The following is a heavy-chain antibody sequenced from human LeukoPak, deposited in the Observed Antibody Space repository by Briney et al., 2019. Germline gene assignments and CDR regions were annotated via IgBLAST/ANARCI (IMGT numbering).Heavy chain of an antibody. CDR1: GLTGSHNY. D-gene: IGHD4-17*01. CDR3: IVFGDSNH. CDR2: IHISGDT. Sequence: GGSLRLSCAASGLTGSHNYVSWVRQAPGKGLEWVSAIHISGDTCYADSVKGRFTISRDTSKNTLYLQINSLRVEDTAGYYCIVFGDSNHWGQGTLVTVSS. J-gene: IGHJ5*02. V-gene: IGHV3-53*01.